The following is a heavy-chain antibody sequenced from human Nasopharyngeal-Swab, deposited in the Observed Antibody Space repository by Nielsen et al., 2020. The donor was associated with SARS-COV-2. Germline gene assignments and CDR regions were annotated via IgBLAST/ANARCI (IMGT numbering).Heavy chain of an antibody. V-gene: IGHV4-31*02. D-gene: IGHD6-6*01. CDR3: ARGGAARPGFDY. CDR2: IYYSGST. Sequence: GNGVEWSGYIYYSGSTYYNPSLKSRVTISVDTSKNQFSLKLSSVTAADTAVYYCARGGAARPGFDYWGQGTLVTVSS. J-gene: IGHJ4*02.